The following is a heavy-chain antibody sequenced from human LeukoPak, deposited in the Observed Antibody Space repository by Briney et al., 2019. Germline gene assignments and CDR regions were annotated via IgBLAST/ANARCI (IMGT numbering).Heavy chain of an antibody. CDR3: ARHIFGSGRLY. V-gene: IGHV4-39*01. CDR1: GGSFGSSTYS. J-gene: IGHJ4*02. D-gene: IGHD3-10*01. Sequence: SETLSLTCTVSGGSFGSSTYSWGWIRQAPGKGLEWIGSIYYSGNTYYSPSLKSRVTISVDTSKNQFSLKLTSVTAADTAVYYCARHIFGSGRLYRGQGTLVTVSS. CDR2: IYYSGNT.